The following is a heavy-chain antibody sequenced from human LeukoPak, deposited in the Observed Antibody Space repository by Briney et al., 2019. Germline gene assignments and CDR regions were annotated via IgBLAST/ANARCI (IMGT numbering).Heavy chain of an antibody. J-gene: IGHJ1*01. V-gene: IGHV3-23*01. Sequence: GGSLRLSRAASGFTVSSNYMSWVRQAPGKGLEWVSAISGSGGSTYYADSVKGRFTISTDNFKNTLSLQVNSLRAEDTAMYYCAKDDDWGRYKHWGQGTLVTVSS. CDR2: ISGSGGST. D-gene: IGHD3-16*01. CDR3: AKDDDWGRYKH. CDR1: GFTVSSNY.